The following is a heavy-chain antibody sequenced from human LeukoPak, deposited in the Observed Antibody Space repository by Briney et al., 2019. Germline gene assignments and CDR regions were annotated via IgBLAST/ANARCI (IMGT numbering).Heavy chain of an antibody. CDR3: ARMTTVTQPPRD. CDR2: IYYSGST. Sequence: SQTLSLTCTVSGGSISSGDYYWSWIRQPPGKGLEWIGFIYYSGSTYYNPSLKSRVTISVDTSKNQFSLELSSVTAADTAVYYCARMTTVTQPPRDWGQGTLVTVSS. V-gene: IGHV4-30-4*01. J-gene: IGHJ4*02. D-gene: IGHD4-17*01. CDR1: GGSISSGDYY.